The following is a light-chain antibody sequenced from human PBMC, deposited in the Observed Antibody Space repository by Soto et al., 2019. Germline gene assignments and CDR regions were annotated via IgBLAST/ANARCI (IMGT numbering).Light chain of an antibody. J-gene: IGKJ2*01. CDR2: GAS. V-gene: IGKV3-20*01. CDR1: QSVSSSY. CDR3: QHYGSPYNT. Sequence: EIVLTQSPGTLSLSPGERATLSCRASQSVSSSYLALYQQKPGQAPRLLIYGASSRATGIPDRFSDRGSGTDFTLTISRLEPEDFAVDYCQHYGSPYNTFGQGTKVEIK.